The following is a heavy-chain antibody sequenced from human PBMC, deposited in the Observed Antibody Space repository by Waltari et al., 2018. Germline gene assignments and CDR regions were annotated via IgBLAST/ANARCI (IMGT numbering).Heavy chain of an antibody. CDR1: GGPFSSYA. D-gene: IGHD6-6*01. CDR2: IIPIFGTA. Sequence: QVQLVQSGAEVKKPGSSVKVSCKASGGPFSSYAISWVRQPPGKGLEWMGRIIPIFGTANYAQKFQGRVTITADESTSTAYMELSSLRSEDTAVYYCATTHEYSSHKRAFDIWGQGTMVTVSS. CDR3: ATTHEYSSHKRAFDI. J-gene: IGHJ3*02. V-gene: IGHV1-69*15.